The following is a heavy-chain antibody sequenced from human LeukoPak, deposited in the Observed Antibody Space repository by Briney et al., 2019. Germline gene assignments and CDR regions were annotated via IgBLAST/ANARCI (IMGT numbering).Heavy chain of an antibody. CDR2: ISGGGTTI. Sequence: PGGSLRLSCAASGFTFSSYGMTWIRQAPGRGLESVSYISGGGTTINYADSVKGRFTISRDNAKNSLYLQMNSLRAEDTAVYYCARERATLDYYYYMDVWGKGTTVTVSS. CDR3: ARERATLDYYYYMDV. CDR1: GFTFSSYG. D-gene: IGHD5-12*01. V-gene: IGHV3-48*04. J-gene: IGHJ6*03.